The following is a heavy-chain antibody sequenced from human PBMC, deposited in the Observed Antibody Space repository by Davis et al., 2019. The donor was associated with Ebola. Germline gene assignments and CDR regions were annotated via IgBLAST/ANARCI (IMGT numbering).Heavy chain of an antibody. D-gene: IGHD3-10*01. CDR2: IHPIGCST. J-gene: IGHJ6*02. V-gene: IGHV1-46*01. Sequence: ASVKVSCKASGYTFTSYYMHWVRQAPGQGLEWMGIIHPIGCSTNYAQKFQGRVTMTRDTSTSTVYMDLSSLRSEDTAVYYCARGLWFTGPPTYGLDVWGQGTTVTVSS. CDR3: ARGLWFTGPPTYGLDV. CDR1: GYTFTSYY.